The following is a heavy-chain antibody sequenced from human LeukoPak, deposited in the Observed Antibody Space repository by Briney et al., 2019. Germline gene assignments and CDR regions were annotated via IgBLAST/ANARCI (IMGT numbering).Heavy chain of an antibody. D-gene: IGHD2-21*01. CDR3: ARHSIASDGARLFDY. CDR2: LYYSGYS. J-gene: IGHJ4*02. CDR1: GASISNYY. Sequence: PSETLSLTCTVSGASISNYYWSWIRQPPGKGLEWIGYLYYSGYSSYNPSLKSRVSMSVDTSKNQFSLKLTSVTAADTAVYYCARHSIASDGARLFDYWGRGTLVTVSS. V-gene: IGHV4-59*08.